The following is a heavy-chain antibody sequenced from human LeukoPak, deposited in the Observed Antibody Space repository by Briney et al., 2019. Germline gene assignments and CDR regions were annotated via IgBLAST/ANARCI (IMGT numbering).Heavy chain of an antibody. CDR2: IYYSGST. Sequence: SETLSLTCTVSGGSISSSSYYWGWIRQPPGKGLEWIGSIYYSGSTYYNPSLKSRVTISVDTSKNQFSLKLSSVTAADTAVYCCAREESSSGWPYNWFDPWGQGALVTVSS. CDR1: GGSISSSSYY. V-gene: IGHV4-39*07. J-gene: IGHJ5*02. D-gene: IGHD6-19*01. CDR3: AREESSSGWPYNWFDP.